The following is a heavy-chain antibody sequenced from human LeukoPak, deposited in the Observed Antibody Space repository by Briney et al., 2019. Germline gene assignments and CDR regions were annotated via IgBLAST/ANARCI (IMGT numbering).Heavy chain of an antibody. CDR1: GYTFTSYY. CDR2: INPSGGST. CDR3: ARATPLRHCSSTSCYTTWFDP. J-gene: IGHJ5*02. D-gene: IGHD2-2*02. V-gene: IGHV1-46*01. Sequence: ASVKVSCKASGYTFTSYYMHWVRLAPGQGLEWMGIINPSGGSTSYAQKFQGRVTMTRDTSTSTVYMELSSLRSEDTAVYYCARATPLRHCSSTSCYTTWFDPWGQGTLVTVSS.